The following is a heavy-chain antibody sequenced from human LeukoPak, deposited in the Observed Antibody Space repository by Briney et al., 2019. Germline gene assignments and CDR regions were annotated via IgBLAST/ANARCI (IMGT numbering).Heavy chain of an antibody. Sequence: SETLSLTCAVYGGSFSGYYWGWIRQPPGKGLEWIGSIYYSGSTYYNPSLKSRVTISVDTSKSQFSLKLSSVTAADTAVYYCARHDKTYYYDSSGYYYIDAFDIWGQGTMVTVSS. CDR2: IYYSGST. CDR3: ARHDKTYYYDSSGYYYIDAFDI. J-gene: IGHJ3*02. CDR1: GGSFSGYY. D-gene: IGHD3-22*01. V-gene: IGHV4-39*01.